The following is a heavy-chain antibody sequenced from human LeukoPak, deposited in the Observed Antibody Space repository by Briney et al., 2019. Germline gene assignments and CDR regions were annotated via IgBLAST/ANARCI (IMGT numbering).Heavy chain of an antibody. V-gene: IGHV3-7*01. CDR1: GFPHRLLW. CDR2: IKGDGSEK. J-gene: IGHJ4*02. Sequence: PGGSLRLPRTASGFPHRLLWMRGAPHARGRAGEYVETIKGDGSEKYYVHSVKARFTITRDNAQNSLDLHMDSLRAEHTAVYYCARDISNPSTPDIGGQGALVTVYS. CDR3: ARDISNPSTPDI.